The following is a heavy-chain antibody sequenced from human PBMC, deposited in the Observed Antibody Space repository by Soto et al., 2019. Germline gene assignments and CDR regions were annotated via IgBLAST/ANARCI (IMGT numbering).Heavy chain of an antibody. CDR2: IIPIFGTA. D-gene: IGHD1-26*01. V-gene: IGHV1-69*13. Sequence: ASVKVSCKASGGTFSSYAISWVRQAPGQGLEWMGGIIPIFGTANYAQKFQGRVTITADESTSTAYMELSSLRSEDTAVYYRARVAVGATHDWFDPWGQGTLVTVSS. CDR3: ARVAVGATHDWFDP. CDR1: GGTFSSYA. J-gene: IGHJ5*02.